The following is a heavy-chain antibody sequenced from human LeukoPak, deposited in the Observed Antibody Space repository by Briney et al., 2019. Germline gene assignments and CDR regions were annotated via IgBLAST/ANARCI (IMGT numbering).Heavy chain of an antibody. V-gene: IGHV4-38-2*02. CDR3: ARDPDIVVVLAAG. CDR2: IYHSGST. Sequence: SETLSLTCTDSGYFISSGYYWGWIRQPPGKGLEWIGSIYHSGSTYYNPSLKSRVTISVDTSKNQFSLKLSSVTAADTAVYYCARDPDIVVVLAAGWGQGTLVNVSS. J-gene: IGHJ4*02. CDR1: GYFISSGYY. D-gene: IGHD2-2*01.